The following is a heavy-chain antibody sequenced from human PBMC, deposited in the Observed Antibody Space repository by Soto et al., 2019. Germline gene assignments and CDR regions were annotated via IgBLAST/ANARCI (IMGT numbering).Heavy chain of an antibody. J-gene: IGHJ5*02. CDR3: ARAEDSSGWYGGNWFDP. CDR1: GGTFSSYT. D-gene: IGHD6-19*01. Sequence: ASVKVSCKASGGTFSSYTISWVRQAPGQGLEWMGRIIPILGIANYAQKFQGRVTITADKSTSTAYMELSSLRSEDTAVYYCARAEDSSGWYGGNWFDPWGQGTLVTVSS. V-gene: IGHV1-69*02. CDR2: IIPILGIA.